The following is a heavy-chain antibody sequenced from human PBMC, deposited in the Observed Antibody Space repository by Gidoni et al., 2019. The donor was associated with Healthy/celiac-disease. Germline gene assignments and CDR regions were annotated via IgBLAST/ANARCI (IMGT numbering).Heavy chain of an antibody. CDR3: ASRWYSGPNHYGMDV. CDR1: GGSISSSSYY. D-gene: IGHD6-13*01. Sequence: QLQLQESGPGLVKPSETLSLTCTVSGGSISSSSYYWGWIRQPPGKGLEWIGSIYYSGSTYYNPSLKSRVTISVDTSKNQFSLKLSSVTAADTAVYYCASRWYSGPNHYGMDVWGQGTTVTVSS. V-gene: IGHV4-39*07. CDR2: IYYSGST. J-gene: IGHJ6*02.